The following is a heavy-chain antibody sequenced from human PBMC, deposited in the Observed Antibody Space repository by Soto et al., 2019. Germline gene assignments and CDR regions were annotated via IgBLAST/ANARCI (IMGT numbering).Heavy chain of an antibody. CDR3: ARKNSGYDLSYYFDY. CDR2: ISGSGGST. V-gene: IGHV3-23*01. J-gene: IGHJ4*02. CDR1: GFTFSSYA. Sequence: EVQLLESGGGLVQPGGSLRLSCAASGFTFSSYAMSWVRQAPGKGLEWVSAISGSGGSTYYADSVKGRFTISRDNSKNTLYLQMNSLRAEDTPVYYCARKNSGYDLSYYFDYWGQGTLVTVSS. D-gene: IGHD5-12*01.